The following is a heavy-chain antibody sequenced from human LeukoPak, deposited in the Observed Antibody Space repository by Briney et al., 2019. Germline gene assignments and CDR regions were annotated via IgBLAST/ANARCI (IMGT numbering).Heavy chain of an antibody. CDR2: IIPIFGTA. V-gene: IGHV1-69*05. D-gene: IGHD3-22*01. CDR3: ARVGYYYDSKGPGGYYYYYMDV. J-gene: IGHJ6*03. CDR1: GGTFSSYA. Sequence: SVKVSCKASGGTFSSYAISWVRQAPGQGLEWMGGIIPIFGTANYAQKFQGRVAITTDESTSTAYMELSSLRSEDTAVYYCARVGYYYDSKGPGGYYYYYMDVWGKGTTVTVSS.